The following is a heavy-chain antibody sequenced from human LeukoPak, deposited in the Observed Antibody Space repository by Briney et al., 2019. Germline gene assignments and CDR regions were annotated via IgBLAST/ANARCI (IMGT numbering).Heavy chain of an antibody. CDR2: INHSGST. V-gene: IGHV4-39*07. J-gene: IGHJ4*02. D-gene: IGHD3-22*01. Sequence: PSETLSLTCTVSGGSISSRSHYWVWIRQPPGKGLEWIGEINHSGSTKYNPSLKSRVTTSVDRSKNQFSLKLSSVTAADTAVYYCARGPDFYDSSGYYPIWGQGTLVTVSS. CDR3: ARGPDFYDSSGYYPI. CDR1: GGSISSRSHY.